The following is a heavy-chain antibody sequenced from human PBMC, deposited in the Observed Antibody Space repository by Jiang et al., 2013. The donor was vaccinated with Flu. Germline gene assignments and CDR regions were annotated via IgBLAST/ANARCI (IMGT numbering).Heavy chain of an antibody. CDR3: ARDTDYYDSSGDMEAFDI. V-gene: IGHV4-30-2*04. J-gene: IGHJ3*02. D-gene: IGHD3-22*01. Sequence: VTISVDTSKNQFSLKLSSVTAADTAVYYCARDTDYYDSSGDMEAFDIWGQGTMVTVSS.